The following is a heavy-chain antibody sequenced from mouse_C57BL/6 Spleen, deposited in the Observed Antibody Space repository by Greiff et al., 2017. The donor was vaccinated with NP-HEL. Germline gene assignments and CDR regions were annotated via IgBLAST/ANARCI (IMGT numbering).Heavy chain of an antibody. CDR2: IHPNSGST. D-gene: IGHD2-4*01. J-gene: IGHJ3*01. CDR3: SRSGDYDRFAY. V-gene: IGHV1-64*01. CDR1: GYTFTSYW. Sequence: QLQQSGAELVKPGASVQLSCKASGYTFTSYWMHWVKQRPGQGLEWIGMIHPNSGSTNYNEKFKSKATLTVDKSSSTAYMQLSSLTSEDSAVYYWSRSGDYDRFAYWGQGTLVTVSA.